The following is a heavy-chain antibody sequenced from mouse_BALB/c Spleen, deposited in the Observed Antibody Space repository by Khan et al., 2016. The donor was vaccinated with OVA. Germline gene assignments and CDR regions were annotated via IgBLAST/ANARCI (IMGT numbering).Heavy chain of an antibody. CDR2: IAPGSGDA. CDR1: GYTFTSYW. D-gene: IGHD1-1*02. CDR3: ARSEGTYGDFAY. J-gene: IGHJ2*01. V-gene: IGHV1S41*01. Sequence: DLVKPGASVKLSCMASGYTFTSYWINWIKQRPGQGLEWLGRIAPGSGDAYYNELFKGKTTLTVDPSSSTTYIQLSSLSSEDSAVYFCARSEGTYGDFAYWGQGAILTVSS.